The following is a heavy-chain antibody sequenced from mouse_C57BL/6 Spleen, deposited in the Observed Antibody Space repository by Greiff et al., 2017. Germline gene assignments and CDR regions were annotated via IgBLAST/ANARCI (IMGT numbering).Heavy chain of an antibody. CDR2: INPNNGGT. CDR1: GYTFTDYY. Sequence: VQLQQSGPELVKPGASVKISCKASGYTFTDYYMNWVKQSHGKSLEWIGDINPNNGGTSYNQKFKGKATLTVDKSSSTAYMELRSLTSEDSAVYYCARWGYYGSSYGFAYWGQGTLVTVSA. CDR3: ARWGYYGSSYGFAY. J-gene: IGHJ3*01. V-gene: IGHV1-26*01. D-gene: IGHD1-1*01.